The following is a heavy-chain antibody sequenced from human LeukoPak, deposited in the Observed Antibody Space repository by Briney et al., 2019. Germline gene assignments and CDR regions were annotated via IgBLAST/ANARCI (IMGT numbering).Heavy chain of an antibody. J-gene: IGHJ4*02. CDR2: TYYSGST. D-gene: IGHD3-10*01. Sequence: SQTLSLTCTVSGGSISSGDYYWSWIRQPPGKGLEWIGYTYYSGSTYYNPSLKSRVTISVDASKNQFSLKLSSVTAADTAVYYCARGVEWFGEYNYFDYWGQGTLVTVSS. CDR3: ARGVEWFGEYNYFDY. V-gene: IGHV4-30-4*01. CDR1: GGSISSGDYY.